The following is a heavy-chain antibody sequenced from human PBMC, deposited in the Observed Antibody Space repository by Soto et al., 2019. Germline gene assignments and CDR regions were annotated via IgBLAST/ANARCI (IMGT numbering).Heavy chain of an antibody. CDR2: ISAYNGNT. V-gene: IGHV1-18*01. J-gene: IGHJ5*02. D-gene: IGHD4-17*01. Sequence: APVKVSSKASGDTFASYCSSWPQQAPGQGLEWMGWISAYNGNTNYAQKLQGRVTMTTDTSTSTAYMELRSLRSDDTAVYYCARVADGISVRSFDPWGNAPLVTV. CDR1: GDTFASYC. CDR3: ARVADGISVRSFDP.